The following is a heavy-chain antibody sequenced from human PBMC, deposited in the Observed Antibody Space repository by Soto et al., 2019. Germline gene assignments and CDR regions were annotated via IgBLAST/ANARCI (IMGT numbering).Heavy chain of an antibody. CDR1: GYTFTSYA. V-gene: IGHV1-3*01. D-gene: IGHD3-3*01. J-gene: IGHJ6*02. Sequence: ASVKVSCKASGYTFTSYAMHWVRQAPGQRLEWMGWINAGNGNTKYSQKFQGRVTITRDTSASTAYMELNSLRSEDTAVYYCATDGQITTFGVASAPYGLDVWGQGTTVTVSS. CDR3: ATDGQITTFGVASAPYGLDV. CDR2: INAGNGNT.